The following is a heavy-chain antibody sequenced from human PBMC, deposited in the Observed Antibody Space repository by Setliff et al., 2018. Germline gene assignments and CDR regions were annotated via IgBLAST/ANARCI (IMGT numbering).Heavy chain of an antibody. Sequence: PGGSLRLSCAAPGFTFSTYWSSWVRQAPGKGLEWVANIKKDGREKYYVGSVRGRFSNSRDNAQGSMYLQMASLRDEDTAVYYCASDQYDDGSGYSADAFDISGLEAMGTGS. CDR2: IKKDGREK. D-gene: IGHD3-22*01. CDR1: GFTFSTYW. CDR3: ASDQYDDGSGYSADAFDI. J-gene: IGHJ3*02. V-gene: IGHV3-7*01.